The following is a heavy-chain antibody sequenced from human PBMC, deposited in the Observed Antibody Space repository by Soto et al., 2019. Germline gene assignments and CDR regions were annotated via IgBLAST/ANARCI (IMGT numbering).Heavy chain of an antibody. D-gene: IGHD3-10*01. V-gene: IGHV3-7*01. J-gene: IGHJ6*03. CDR2: IKQDGSEK. CDR1: GFTFSSYW. CDR3: ARGYYYGTGSFSPENYLDV. Sequence: EVQLVESGGGLVQPGGSLRLSCAASGFTFSSYWMTWVRQAPGKGLEWVANIKQDGSEKYYVDSVKGRFTISRDTARNSLFLQITSLSAEDTAVYYCARGYYYGTGSFSPENYLDVWGQGTTVTVSS.